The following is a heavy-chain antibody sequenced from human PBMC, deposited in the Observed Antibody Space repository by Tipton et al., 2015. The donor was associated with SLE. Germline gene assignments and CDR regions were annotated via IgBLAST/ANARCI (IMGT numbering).Heavy chain of an antibody. CDR1: GGSFSGDS. CDR2: INRSGST. CDR3: AREPVYYYYYMDV. V-gene: IGHV4-34*01. J-gene: IGHJ6*03. Sequence: TLSLTCAVYGGSFSGDSWSCIRQPPGKGLQWIGEINRSGSTNYNPSLKSRVTISVDTSKNQFSLKLSSVTAADTAVYYCAREPVYYYYYMDVWGKGTTVTVSS.